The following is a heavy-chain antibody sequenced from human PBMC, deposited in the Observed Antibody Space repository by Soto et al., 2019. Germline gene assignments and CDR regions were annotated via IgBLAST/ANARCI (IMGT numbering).Heavy chain of an antibody. CDR1: GYTYNSHE. V-gene: IGHV3-48*03. J-gene: IGHJ4*02. Sequence: GGSLRLSCVASGYTYNSHEMNWVRQAPGKGLEWISSISGSGTTNYAESVKGRFTISRDNAHKSLFLEMKDLRVEDTAVYYCARGGIHWGQGTLVTVSS. D-gene: IGHD3-16*01. CDR2: ISGSGTT. CDR3: ARGGIH.